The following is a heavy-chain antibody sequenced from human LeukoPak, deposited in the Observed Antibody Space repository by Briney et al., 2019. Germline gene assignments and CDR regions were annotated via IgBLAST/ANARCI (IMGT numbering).Heavy chain of an antibody. J-gene: IGHJ4*02. D-gene: IGHD3-16*01. V-gene: IGHV4-61*02. Sequence: SETLSLTCTVCGAPLSSGGYYWSWIRQSARKGLEWIGRIYTSGSANYNPSPKSRVTISVDTSKNQFSLKLSYVTAADTAVYYCARALVTFGGVHFDYWGQGTLATVSS. CDR2: IYTSGSA. CDR1: GAPLSSGGYY. CDR3: ARALVTFGGVHFDY.